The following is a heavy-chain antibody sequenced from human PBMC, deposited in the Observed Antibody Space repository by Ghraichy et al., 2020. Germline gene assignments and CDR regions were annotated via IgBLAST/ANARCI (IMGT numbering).Heavy chain of an antibody. V-gene: IGHV4-4*07. CDR2: IYISGTT. J-gene: IGHJ1*01. Sequence: SETLSLTCTVSGGSISSYQWSWIRQAAGKRMEWIGRIYISGTTNYNPSLKSRVTMSVDRSKNQISLRLYSVTAADTAVYYCASGNYFDSSGPFLYWGQDTLLTVSS. D-gene: IGHD3-22*01. CDR1: GGSISSYQ. CDR3: ASGNYFDSSGPFLY.